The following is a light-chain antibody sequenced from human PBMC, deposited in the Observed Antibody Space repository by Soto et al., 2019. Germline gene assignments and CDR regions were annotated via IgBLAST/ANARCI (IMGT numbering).Light chain of an antibody. Sequence: DVQMTQSPSTLSASVGDRVTITCRASQIISSWLDWYQQKPGKAPKLLIYAASTLESGVSSRFSGRGSGTEFTLTINSLQPEDFATYYCQQYKSYLRTFGQGTKVDIK. CDR1: QIISSW. V-gene: IGKV1-5*01. CDR2: AAS. J-gene: IGKJ1*01. CDR3: QQYKSYLRT.